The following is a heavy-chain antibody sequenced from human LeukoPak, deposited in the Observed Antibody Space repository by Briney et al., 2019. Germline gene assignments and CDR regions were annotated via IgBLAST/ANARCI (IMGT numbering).Heavy chain of an antibody. CDR3: ATPYSGGYHGLDI. D-gene: IGHD1-26*01. Sequence: KSSETLSLTCTVSGGSISSSIYYWAWIRQPPGKGLEWIGSIYYSGATYYNPSLKSRVTISIDTSKNQFSLKLSSVTAADTAVYYCATPYSGGYHGLDIWGQGTMVTVSS. V-gene: IGHV4-39*01. CDR1: GGSISSSIYY. CDR2: IYYSGAT. J-gene: IGHJ3*02.